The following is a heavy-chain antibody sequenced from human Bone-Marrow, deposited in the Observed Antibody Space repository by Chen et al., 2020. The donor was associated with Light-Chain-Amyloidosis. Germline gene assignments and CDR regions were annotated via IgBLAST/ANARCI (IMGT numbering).Heavy chain of an antibody. D-gene: IGHD5-12*01. V-gene: IGHV5-51*01. CDR2: IYPDDSDA. CDR3: ARLRDGYNFDY. J-gene: IGHJ4*02. Sequence: IGWVRQMPGKGLEWMGVIYPDDSDAGYSPSFEGQVTISADKSITTAYLQWRSLKASDTAMYYCARLRDGYNFDYWGQGTLVTVSS.